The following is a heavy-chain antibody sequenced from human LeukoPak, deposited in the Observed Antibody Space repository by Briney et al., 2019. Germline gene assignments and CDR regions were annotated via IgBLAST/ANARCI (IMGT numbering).Heavy chain of an antibody. CDR3: VRERTMVGGADI. V-gene: IGHV4-59*12. Sequence: SETLSLTCTVSGGSISSYYWSWIRQPPGKGLEWIGYIYYSGSTNYNPSLKSRVTISVDTSKNQFSLRLSSVTASDTAVYYCVRERTMVGGADIWGQGTKVTVSS. CDR2: IYYSGST. D-gene: IGHD2-21*01. CDR1: GGSISSYY. J-gene: IGHJ3*02.